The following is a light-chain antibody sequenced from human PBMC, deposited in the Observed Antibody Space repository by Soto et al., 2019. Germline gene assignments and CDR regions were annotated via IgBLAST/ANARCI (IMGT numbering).Light chain of an antibody. J-gene: IGKJ4*01. CDR1: QSISSG. CDR3: KQYNSYSRT. CDR2: DAY. Sequence: IQLTQTLFTLSASLGDGVTLTCRASQSISSGLAWYQQLPGKAPKLMIYDAYSLESGGPSRFSGSGSGTEFTLTISSLQPDDFATYYCKQYNSYSRTFGGGNKVDIK. V-gene: IGKV1-5*01.